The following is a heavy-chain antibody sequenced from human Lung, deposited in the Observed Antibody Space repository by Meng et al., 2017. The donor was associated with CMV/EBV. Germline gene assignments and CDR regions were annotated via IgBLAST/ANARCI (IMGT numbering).Heavy chain of an antibody. D-gene: IGHD2-8*01. CDR1: GYTFTSYY. Sequence: ASVXVSXKASGYTFTSYYMHWVRQAPGQGLEWMGIINPSGGSTSYAQKFQGRVTMTRDTSTSTVYMELSSLRSEDTAVYYCARGSIVLMVYATRRNWYFDLWXRGTXVTVSS. CDR3: ARGSIVLMVYATRRNWYFDL. CDR2: INPSGGST. J-gene: IGHJ2*01. V-gene: IGHV1-46*01.